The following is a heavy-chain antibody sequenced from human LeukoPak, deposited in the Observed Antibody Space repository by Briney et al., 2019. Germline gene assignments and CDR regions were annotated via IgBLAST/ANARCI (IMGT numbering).Heavy chain of an antibody. D-gene: IGHD3-22*01. CDR1: GYTFTGYY. J-gene: IGHJ4*02. Sequence: ASVKVSCKASGYTFTGYYMHLVRQAPGQGLEWMGRINPNSGGTNYAQKFQGRVTMTRDTSISTAYMELSRLRSDDTAVYYCARGHYYYDSSDLYDYWGQGTLVTVSS. V-gene: IGHV1-2*06. CDR2: INPNSGGT. CDR3: ARGHYYYDSSDLYDY.